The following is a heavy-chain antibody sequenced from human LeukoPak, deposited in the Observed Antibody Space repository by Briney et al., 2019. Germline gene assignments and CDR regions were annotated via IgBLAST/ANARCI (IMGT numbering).Heavy chain of an antibody. D-gene: IGHD6-13*01. Sequence: GGSLRLSCAASGFTFSSYAMSWVRQAPGKGQEWVAVISYDGSNKYYADSVKGRFTISRDNSKNTLYLQMNSLRAEDTAVYYCARASGKISSSWYAFDYWGQGTLVTVSS. CDR3: ARASGKISSSWYAFDY. J-gene: IGHJ4*02. CDR1: GFTFSSYA. CDR2: ISYDGSNK. V-gene: IGHV3-30*04.